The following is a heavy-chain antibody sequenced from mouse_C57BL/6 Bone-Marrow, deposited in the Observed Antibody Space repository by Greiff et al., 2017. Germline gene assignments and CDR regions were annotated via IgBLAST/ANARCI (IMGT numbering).Heavy chain of an antibody. J-gene: IGHJ3*01. CDR1: GYAFSSYW. CDR2: IFPGDGDT. V-gene: IGHV1-80*01. CDR3: ARGAY. Sequence: QVQLQQSGAGLVKPGPSVTISCTVSGYAFSSYWMNWVNQRPGKGLEWIGQIFPGDGDTNYNGKFKGKATLTADKSSSTDYMQLSSLTSEDSAVYICARGAYGGQGTLVTVSA.